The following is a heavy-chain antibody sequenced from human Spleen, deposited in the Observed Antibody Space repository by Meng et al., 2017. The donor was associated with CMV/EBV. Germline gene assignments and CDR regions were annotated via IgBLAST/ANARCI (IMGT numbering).Heavy chain of an antibody. D-gene: IGHD6-13*01. Sequence: SVKVSCKASGYTFTGYYMHWVRQAPGQGLEWMGWINPNSGGTNYAQKFQGRVTMTRDTSISTAYMELSRLRSDDTAVYYCARVRYSSSWYGLDYWGQGTLVTVSS. CDR3: ARVRYSSSWYGLDY. CDR2: INPNSGGT. J-gene: IGHJ4*02. CDR1: GYTFTGYY. V-gene: IGHV1-2*02.